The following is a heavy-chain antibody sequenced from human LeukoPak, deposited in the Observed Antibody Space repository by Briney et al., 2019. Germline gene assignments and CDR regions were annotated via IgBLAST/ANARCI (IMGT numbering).Heavy chain of an antibody. Sequence: SETLSLTCTVSGGSISSGGYYWSWIRQHPGKGLEWIGYICYSGSTYYNPSLKSRVTISVDTSKNQFSLKLSSVTAADTAVYYCAREWEGYFDYWGQGTLVTVSS. CDR3: AREWEGYFDY. D-gene: IGHD1-26*01. CDR2: ICYSGST. J-gene: IGHJ4*02. V-gene: IGHV4-31*03. CDR1: GGSISSGGYY.